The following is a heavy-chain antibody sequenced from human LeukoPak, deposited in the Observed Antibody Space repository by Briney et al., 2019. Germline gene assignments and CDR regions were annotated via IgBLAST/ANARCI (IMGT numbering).Heavy chain of an antibody. V-gene: IGHV3-21*01. J-gene: IGHJ6*04. CDR2: ISSSSSFR. D-gene: IGHD7-27*01. CDR3: VRWGPSKAMDV. Sequence: GGSLRLSCAASGFNFSSYSMNWVRQAPGKGLEWVSSISSSSSFRYYADSVKGRFTISRDNSKNMLYVEMNSLRAEDTAVYYCVRWGPSKAMDVWGKGTTVTVSP. CDR1: GFNFSSYS.